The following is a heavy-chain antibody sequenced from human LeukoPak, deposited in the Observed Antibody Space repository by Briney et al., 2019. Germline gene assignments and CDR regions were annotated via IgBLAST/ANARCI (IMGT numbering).Heavy chain of an antibody. Sequence: PGGSLRLSCAASGFTFSNHAMGWGRQAPGEGLRRVLVISGSGRPTEYPPSVKGRFTISTDNSKNTLSLQMNSLRVEGTAIYYCAKTVVVKRYFDYWGQGTLITVSS. J-gene: IGHJ4*02. CDR1: GFTFSNHA. V-gene: IGHV3-23*01. D-gene: IGHD2-15*01. CDR3: AKTVVVKRYFDY. CDR2: ISGSGRPT.